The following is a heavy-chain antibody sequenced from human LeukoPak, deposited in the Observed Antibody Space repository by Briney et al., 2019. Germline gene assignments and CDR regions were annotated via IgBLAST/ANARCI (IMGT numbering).Heavy chain of an antibody. CDR2: TSGSGGRT. CDR1: GFTFSTYA. CDR3: AKVRLYGDYPEIDY. J-gene: IGHJ4*02. D-gene: IGHD4-17*01. V-gene: IGHV3-23*01. Sequence: GGSLRLSCAASGFTFSTYAMSWVRQAPGKGLEWVSGTSGSGGRTYYADSVKGRFTISRENSKNTLYLQMNSLGAEDTAVYYCAKVRLYGDYPEIDYWGQGALVAVSS.